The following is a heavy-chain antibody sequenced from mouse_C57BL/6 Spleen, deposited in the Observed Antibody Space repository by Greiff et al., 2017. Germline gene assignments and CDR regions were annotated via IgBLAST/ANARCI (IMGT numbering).Heavy chain of an antibody. Sequence: DVKLVESGGGLVKPGGSLKLSCAASGFTFSDYGMHWVRQAPEKGLEWVAYISSGSSTIYYADTVKGRFTISRDNAKNTLFLQMTSLRSEDTAMYYCAREGIRREFAYWGQGTLVTVSA. CDR3: AREGIRREFAY. D-gene: IGHD2-12*01. CDR1: GFTFSDYG. CDR2: ISSGSSTI. V-gene: IGHV5-17*01. J-gene: IGHJ3*01.